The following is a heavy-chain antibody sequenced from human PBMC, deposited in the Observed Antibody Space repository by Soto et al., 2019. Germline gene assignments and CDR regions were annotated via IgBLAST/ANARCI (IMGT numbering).Heavy chain of an antibody. CDR2: ISAYNGNT. J-gene: IGHJ6*02. V-gene: IGHV1-18*01. CDR3: AIATAMEEYYYYGMDV. D-gene: IGHD5-18*01. Sequence: ASVKVSCKASGYTFTSYGISWVRQAPGQGLEWMGWISAYNGNTNYAQKLQGRVTMTTDTSTSTAYMELRSLRSDDTAVYYCAIATAMEEYYYYGMDVWGQGTTVTVSS. CDR1: GYTFTSYG.